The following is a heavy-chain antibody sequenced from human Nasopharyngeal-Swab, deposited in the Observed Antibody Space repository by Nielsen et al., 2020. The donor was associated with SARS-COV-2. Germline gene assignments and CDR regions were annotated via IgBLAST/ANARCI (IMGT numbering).Heavy chain of an antibody. CDR2: IYYSGST. D-gene: IGHD6-13*01. Sequence: RQAPGKGLEWIGSIYYSGSTYYNPSLKSRVTIPVDTSKNQFSLKLSSVTAADTAVYYCASIAAAGAPGYWGQGTLVTVSS. V-gene: IGHV4-39*01. J-gene: IGHJ4*02. CDR3: ASIAAAGAPGY.